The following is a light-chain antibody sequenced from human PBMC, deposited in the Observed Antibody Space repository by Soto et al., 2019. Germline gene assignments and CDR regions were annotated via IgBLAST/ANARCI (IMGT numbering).Light chain of an antibody. J-gene: IGLJ1*01. Sequence: QSVLTQPASVSGSPGQSITISCTGSGSDIGAYNYVSWYQQHPGKAPKLLIHGVTRRPSGVSSRFSASKSAYTASLTISGLQAEDEANYYCSSFTTSYFYVFGPVTKVTV. V-gene: IGLV2-14*01. CDR1: GSDIGAYNY. CDR3: SSFTTSYFYV. CDR2: GVT.